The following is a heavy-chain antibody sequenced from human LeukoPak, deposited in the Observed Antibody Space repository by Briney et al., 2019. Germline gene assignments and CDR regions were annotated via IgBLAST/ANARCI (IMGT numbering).Heavy chain of an antibody. D-gene: IGHD1-26*01. V-gene: IGHV3-21*01. CDR2: ISSSSSYI. CDR3: ARDMYSGSYHDY. Sequence: PGGSLRLSCVASGFTFSSYSMNWVRQAPGKGLEWVSSISSSSSYIYYADSVKGRFTISRDNAKNSLYLQMNSLRAEDTAVYYCARDMYSGSYHDYWGQGTLVTVSS. CDR1: GFTFSSYS. J-gene: IGHJ4*02.